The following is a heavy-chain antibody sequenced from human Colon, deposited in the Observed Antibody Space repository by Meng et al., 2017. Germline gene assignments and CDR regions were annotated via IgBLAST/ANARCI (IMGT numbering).Heavy chain of an antibody. CDR1: GVSTSSYW. D-gene: IGHD3-16*01. J-gene: IGHJ5*02. CDR3: TGGGEANPPLP. CDR2: ISADGSSS. V-gene: IGHV3-74*01. Sequence: VELVVQGGGVVKRGGAPGMVCGAAGVSTSSYWYHRVRQVPGKRRVGVMRISADGSSSTYADSVKGRFTISRDNAKRTLYLQMKSLTDDDTAIYFCTGGGEANPPLPWGQGSLVTVSS.